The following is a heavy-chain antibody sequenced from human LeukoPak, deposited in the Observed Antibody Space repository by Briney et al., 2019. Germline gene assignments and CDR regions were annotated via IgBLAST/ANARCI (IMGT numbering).Heavy chain of an antibody. V-gene: IGHV3-33*01. D-gene: IGHD3-10*01. J-gene: IGHJ4*02. CDR1: GFPFSSYA. Sequence: PGGSLRLSCAASGFPFSSYAMHWVRQAPGKGLEWVAVIWYDGNNKYYADSVKGRFTISRDNAKNSLYLQMNSLRAEDTAVYFCAREVRGLDYWGQGTLVTVSS. CDR2: IWYDGNNK. CDR3: AREVRGLDY.